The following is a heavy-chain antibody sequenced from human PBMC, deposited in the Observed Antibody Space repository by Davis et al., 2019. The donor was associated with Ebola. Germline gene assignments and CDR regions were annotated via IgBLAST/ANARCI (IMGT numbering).Heavy chain of an antibody. V-gene: IGHV3-21*01. J-gene: IGHJ4*02. CDR1: GFTFSSYS. CDR3: ARERGTIFGVVPELFDY. Sequence: PGRSLKISCAASGFTFSSYSMNWVRQAPGKGLKWVSSISSSSSYIYYADSVKGRFTISRDNAKNSLYLQMNSLRAEDTAVYYCARERGTIFGVVPELFDYWGQGTLVTVSS. D-gene: IGHD3-3*01. CDR2: ISSSSSYI.